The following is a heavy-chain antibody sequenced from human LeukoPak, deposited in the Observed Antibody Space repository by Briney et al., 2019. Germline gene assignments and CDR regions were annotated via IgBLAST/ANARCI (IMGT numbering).Heavy chain of an antibody. Sequence: ASVKISCKASGYTFTDYLMHWVQQAPGKGLEWMGRIYPEDGETKYADKFQGRLIITTDRSTGTAYMELSSLTSEDTAIYYCATPFSGSHPSDYWGQGTLVTGSS. D-gene: IGHD1-26*01. V-gene: IGHV1-69-2*01. CDR2: IYPEDGET. CDR1: GYTFTDYL. J-gene: IGHJ4*02. CDR3: ATPFSGSHPSDY.